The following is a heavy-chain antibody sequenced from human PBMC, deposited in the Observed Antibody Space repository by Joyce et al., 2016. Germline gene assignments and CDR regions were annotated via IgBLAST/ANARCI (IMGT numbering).Heavy chain of an antibody. CDR1: GYTFTSYG. J-gene: IGHJ3*02. D-gene: IGHD3-22*01. CDR3: ARGPLITMIVVVSDAFDI. Sequence: QVQLVQSGAEVKKPGASVKVSCKTSGYTFTSYGISWVRQAPGQGLEWMGWISTYNNNTNYAQRFQGRVTRTTDTSTTTAFMELRSLRSDDTAVYFCARGPLITMIVVVSDAFDIWGQGTMVTVSS. V-gene: IGHV1-18*01. CDR2: ISTYNNNT.